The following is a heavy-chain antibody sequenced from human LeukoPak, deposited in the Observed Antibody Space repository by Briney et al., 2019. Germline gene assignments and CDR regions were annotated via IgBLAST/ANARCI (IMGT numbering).Heavy chain of an antibody. CDR1: GGSFSGYY. CDR2: INHSGST. CDR3: ARGSRPLFWSGYQPSPLDY. V-gene: IGHV4-34*01. D-gene: IGHD3-3*01. J-gene: IGHJ4*02. Sequence: SETLSLTCAVNGGSFSGYYWSWIRQPPGKGLEWIGEINHSGSTNYNPPLKSRVTISVDTSKNQFSLKLSSVTAADTAVYYCARGSRPLFWSGYQPSPLDYWGQGTLVTVSS.